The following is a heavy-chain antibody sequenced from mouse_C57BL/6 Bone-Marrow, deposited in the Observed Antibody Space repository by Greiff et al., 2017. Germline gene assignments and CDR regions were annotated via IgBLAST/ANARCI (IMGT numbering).Heavy chain of an antibody. J-gene: IGHJ1*03. V-gene: IGHV1-18*01. CDR2: INPNNGGT. Sequence: VQLQQSGPELVKPGASVKISCKASGYTFTDYNMDWVKQSHGKSLEWIGDINPNNGGTIYNQKFKGKATLTVDKSSSTAYMELRRLTSEDTAVYCCARRWLPWYFDVWGTGTTVTVSS. CDR1: GYTFTDYN. D-gene: IGHD2-3*01. CDR3: ARRWLPWYFDV.